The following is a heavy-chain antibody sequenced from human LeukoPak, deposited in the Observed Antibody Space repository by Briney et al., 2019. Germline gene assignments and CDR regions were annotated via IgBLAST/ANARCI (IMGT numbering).Heavy chain of an antibody. CDR2: INPSGGST. Sequence: ASVKVSCKASGYTFTSYYMHWVRQAPGQGLEWMGIINPSGGSTSYAQKFQGRVTKTRDTSTSTVYMELSSLRSEDTAVYYCARGLDFDWLFVGDDAFDIWGQGTMVTVSS. CDR3: ARGLDFDWLFVGDDAFDI. J-gene: IGHJ3*02. D-gene: IGHD3-9*01. CDR1: GYTFTSYY. V-gene: IGHV1-46*01.